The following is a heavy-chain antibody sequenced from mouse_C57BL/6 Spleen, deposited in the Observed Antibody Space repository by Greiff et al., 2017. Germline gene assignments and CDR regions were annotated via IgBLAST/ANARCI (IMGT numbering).Heavy chain of an antibody. CDR1: GFTFSDFY. V-gene: IGHV7-1*01. CDR3: ARELPYYAMDY. CDR2: SRNKANDYTT. Sequence: EVKLVESGGGLVQSGRSLRLSCATSGFTFSDFYMEWVRQAPGKGLEWIAASRNKANDYTTEYSASVKGRFIVSRDTSQSILYLQMNALRAEDTAIYYCARELPYYAMDYWGQGTSVTGSS. J-gene: IGHJ4*01.